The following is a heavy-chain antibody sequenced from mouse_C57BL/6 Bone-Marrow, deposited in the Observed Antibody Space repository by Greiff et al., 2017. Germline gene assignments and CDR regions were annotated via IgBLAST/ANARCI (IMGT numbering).Heavy chain of an antibody. CDR3: ARYERRRYYYAMDY. CDR2: IAPTSGGT. J-gene: IGHJ4*01. Sequence: QVQLQQPGAELVKPGASVKLSCKASGYTFTSYWMHWVKQRPGRGLEWIGRIAPTSGGTKYNEKFQSKATLTVDKPSSTAYMQLSSLTSEDSAVYYWARYERRRYYYAMDYWGQGTSVTVSS. D-gene: IGHD2-3*01. V-gene: IGHV1-72*01. CDR1: GYTFTSYW.